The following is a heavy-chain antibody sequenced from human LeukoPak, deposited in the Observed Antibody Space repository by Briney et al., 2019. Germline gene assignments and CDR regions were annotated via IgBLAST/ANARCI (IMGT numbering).Heavy chain of an antibody. Sequence: GGSLRLSCAASGFTFDDYAMHWVRQAPGKGLEWVSGISWNSGSIGYADSVKGRFTISRDNAKNSLYLQMNSLRVEDTAVYYCARDRYFSGWGQGTLVTVSS. V-gene: IGHV3-9*01. CDR2: ISWNSGSI. D-gene: IGHD2-15*01. J-gene: IGHJ4*02. CDR3: ARDRYFSG. CDR1: GFTFDDYA.